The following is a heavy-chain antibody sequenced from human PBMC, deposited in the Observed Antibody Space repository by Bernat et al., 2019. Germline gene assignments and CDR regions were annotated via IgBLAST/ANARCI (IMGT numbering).Heavy chain of an antibody. CDR2: IDWDDDK. CDR1: GFSLSTSGMC. Sequence: QVTLRASGPALVKPTQTLTLTCTFSGFSLSTSGMCVSWIRQPPGKALEWLALIDWDDDKYYSTSLKTRLTISKDTSKNQVVLTMTNMDPVDTATYYCARIRRYCSSTSCDECLDYWGQGTRVTVSS. CDR3: ARIRRYCSSTSCDECLDY. V-gene: IGHV2-70*01. J-gene: IGHJ4*02. D-gene: IGHD2-2*01.